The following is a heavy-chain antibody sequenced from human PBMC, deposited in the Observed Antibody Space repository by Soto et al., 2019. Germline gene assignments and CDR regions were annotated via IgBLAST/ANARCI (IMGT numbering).Heavy chain of an antibody. CDR2: LNTYNGNT. Sequence: QVQLVHPGGEVKKPGASVRVSCKASGYTFNSYGISWVRQAPGQGLEWMGWLNTYNGNTKYAQKFQGRVSMTTDTSTSTAYLELRSLGSDDTAVYYCARDVIYSTSGVRRFDPWGQGTLVTVSS. CDR3: ARDVIYSTSGVRRFDP. V-gene: IGHV1-18*01. CDR1: GYTFNSYG. D-gene: IGHD6-6*01. J-gene: IGHJ5*02.